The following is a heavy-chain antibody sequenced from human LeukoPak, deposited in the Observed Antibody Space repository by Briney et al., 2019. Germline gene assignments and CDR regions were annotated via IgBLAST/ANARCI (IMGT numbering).Heavy chain of an antibody. CDR1: GGSISSHY. Sequence: SETLSLTCTVSGGSISSHYWSWIRQPPGKGLEWIGYIYTSGSTNYNPSLKSRVTISVDTSKNQFSLKLSSVTAPDTGVYYCARHYGYYDFWSGYYPDWGQGTLVTVSS. D-gene: IGHD3-3*01. CDR3: ARHYGYYDFWSGYYPD. V-gene: IGHV4-4*09. CDR2: IYTSGST. J-gene: IGHJ4*02.